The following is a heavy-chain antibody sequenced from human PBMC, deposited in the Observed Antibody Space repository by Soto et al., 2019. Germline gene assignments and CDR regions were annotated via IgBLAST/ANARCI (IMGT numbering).Heavy chain of an antibody. CDR3: ARGQVVAAQH. Sequence: QLQLQESGSGLVKPSQTLSLTCAGSGGSISSGGYSWSWIRQPPGKGLEWIGYIYHSGSTYYNPSLKSRVTLSVDRSKNQFSRKLSSVPAADTAVYYCARGQVVAAQHWGQGTLVTVSS. D-gene: IGHD2-15*01. V-gene: IGHV4-30-2*01. CDR1: GGSISSGGYS. J-gene: IGHJ4*02. CDR2: IYHSGST.